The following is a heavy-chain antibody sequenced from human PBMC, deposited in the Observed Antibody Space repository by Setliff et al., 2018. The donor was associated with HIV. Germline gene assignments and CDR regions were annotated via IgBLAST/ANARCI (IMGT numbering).Heavy chain of an antibody. CDR1: GGSISRYY. V-gene: IGHV4-4*09. Sequence: SETLSLTCTVSGGSISRYYWSWIRQPPGKGLEWIGYSHTSGNTNYNPSLKSRVTISVDTSRNQFSLKLSSVTAADTAVYYCARHAIDSGGYYSQFDYWGQGTLVTVSS. CDR3: ARHAIDSGGYYSQFDY. J-gene: IGHJ4*02. CDR2: SHTSGNT. D-gene: IGHD3-22*01.